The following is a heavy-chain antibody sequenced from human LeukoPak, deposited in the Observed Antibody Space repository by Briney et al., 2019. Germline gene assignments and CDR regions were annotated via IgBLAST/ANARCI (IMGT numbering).Heavy chain of an antibody. CDR3: ARETYYYGSGSYYLDY. Sequence: SETLSLTFTVSGGSISSYYWSWIRQPAGKGLEWIGRIYTSGSTNYNPSLKSRVTMSVDTSKNQFSLKLSSVTAADTAVYYCARETYYYGSGSYYLDYWGQGTLVTVSS. CDR2: IYTSGST. V-gene: IGHV4-4*07. J-gene: IGHJ4*02. CDR1: GGSISSYY. D-gene: IGHD3-10*01.